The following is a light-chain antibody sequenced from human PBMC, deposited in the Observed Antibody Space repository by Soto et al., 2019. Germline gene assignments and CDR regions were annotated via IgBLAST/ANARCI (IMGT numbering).Light chain of an antibody. V-gene: IGKV1-39*01. Sequence: DIQMTQSPSSLSASVGDRVTIACRASQSIITYLNWYQQKPGRAPKLLIYAASTLQSWVPSRFSGSGYGSDFTLTISSLQTEDFATYYCQQSYSTPRTFGQGTKLEVK. CDR1: QSIITY. J-gene: IGKJ2*01. CDR3: QQSYSTPRT. CDR2: AAS.